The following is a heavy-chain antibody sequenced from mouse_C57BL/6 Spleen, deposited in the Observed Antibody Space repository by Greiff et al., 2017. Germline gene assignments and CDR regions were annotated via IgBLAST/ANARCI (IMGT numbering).Heavy chain of an antibody. V-gene: IGHV5-4*03. CDR3: ARGDSNYEGAWFAY. D-gene: IGHD2-5*01. CDR1: GFTFSSYA. Sequence: EVKLVESGGGLVKPGGSLKLSCAASGFTFSSYAMSWVRQTPEKRLEWVATISDGGSYTYYPDNVKGRFTISRDNAKNNLYLQMSHLKSEDTAMYYCARGDSNYEGAWFAYWGQGTLVTVSA. J-gene: IGHJ3*01. CDR2: ISDGGSYT.